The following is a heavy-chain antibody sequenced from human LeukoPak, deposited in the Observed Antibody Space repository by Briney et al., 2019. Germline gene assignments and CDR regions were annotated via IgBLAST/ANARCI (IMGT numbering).Heavy chain of an antibody. CDR3: AKSSSEEIRDGYSN. Sequence: PGRSLRLSCAASGFTFDDYAMHWVRQAPGKGLEWDSGISWNSGSIGYADSVKGRFTISRDNAKNSLYLQMNSLRAEDTALYYCAKSSSEEIRDGYSNWGQGTLVTVSS. CDR1: GFTFDDYA. CDR2: ISWNSGSI. J-gene: IGHJ4*02. D-gene: IGHD5-24*01. V-gene: IGHV3-9*01.